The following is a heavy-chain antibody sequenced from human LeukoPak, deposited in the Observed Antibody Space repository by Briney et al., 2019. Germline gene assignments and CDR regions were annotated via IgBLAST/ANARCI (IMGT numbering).Heavy chain of an antibody. V-gene: IGHV4-59*01. CDR1: GGSISSYY. J-gene: IGHJ4*02. CDR3: ARVVGSSLDY. Sequence: PSETLSLTCTVSGGSISSYYWSWIRQPPGKGLEWIGYIYYSGSTNYNPSLKSRVTISVDTSKNQFSLKLSSVTAADTAVYYGARVVGSSLDYWGQGTLVTVSS. CDR2: IYYSGST. D-gene: IGHD6-13*01.